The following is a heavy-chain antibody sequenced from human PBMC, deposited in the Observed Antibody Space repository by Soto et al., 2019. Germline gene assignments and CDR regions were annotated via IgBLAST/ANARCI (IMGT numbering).Heavy chain of an antibody. CDR3: ARALGGEMAAIPGTFDI. CDR2: SVPLFGTR. J-gene: IGHJ3*02. Sequence: QVQLEQSGAAVKKPGSSVKVSCKTSGGRFSPHTLAWLRQAPGQGLEWLGGSVPLFGTRHSAQRLKGRLTVGEDEYSSTAYMELSGLTSQDTAVYFCARALGGEMAAIPGTFDIWGHGTLVIVSS. V-gene: IGHV1-69*01. CDR1: GGRFSPHT. D-gene: IGHD3-16*01.